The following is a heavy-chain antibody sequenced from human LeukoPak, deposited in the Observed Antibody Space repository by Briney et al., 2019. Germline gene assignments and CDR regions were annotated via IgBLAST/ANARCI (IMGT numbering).Heavy chain of an antibody. Sequence: GGSLRLSCAASGFTFSNAWMSWVRQAPGKGLEWVGRIKSKTDGGTTDYAAPVKGRFTISRDDSKNTLYLQMNSLKTEDTAVYYCTTDIVGATTDVPLTGRVDYWGQGTLVTVSS. CDR1: GFTFSNAW. CDR2: IKSKTDGGTT. CDR3: TTDIVGATTDVPLTGRVDY. J-gene: IGHJ4*02. V-gene: IGHV3-15*01. D-gene: IGHD1-26*01.